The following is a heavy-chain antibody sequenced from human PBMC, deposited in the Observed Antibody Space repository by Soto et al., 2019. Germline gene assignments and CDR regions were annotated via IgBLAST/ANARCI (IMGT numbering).Heavy chain of an antibody. Sequence: SETLSLTCSVSGASISSRDYYWGWIRQTPGKGLEWIGNTDYNGVTYYNPSLKSRVTVSKDTSKNQFSLKVASVTAADTAIYYCGRVMIGTSRHTDSDYWGQGTQVTSPQ. CDR2: TDYNGVT. V-gene: IGHV4-39*01. D-gene: IGHD2-2*01. CDR3: GRVMIGTSRHTDSDY. J-gene: IGHJ4*02. CDR1: GASISSRDYY.